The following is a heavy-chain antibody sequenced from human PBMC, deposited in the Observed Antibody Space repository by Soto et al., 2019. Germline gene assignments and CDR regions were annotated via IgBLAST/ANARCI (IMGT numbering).Heavy chain of an antibody. CDR1: GYTFTRYD. J-gene: IGHJ6*03. CDR3: ARLSEESSSSNYYYFYMDV. V-gene: IGHV1-8*01. CDR2: MNPQTGNT. Sequence: QVKLVQSGSEGKEPGASMKISCQASGYTFTRYDITWVRQATGQGLEWMGWMNPQTGNTAYAEKFQGRVTMTRSTSINTAYMELSGLRSEDTAVYYCARLSEESSSSNYYYFYMDVWGKGSTVTVSS. D-gene: IGHD6-6*01.